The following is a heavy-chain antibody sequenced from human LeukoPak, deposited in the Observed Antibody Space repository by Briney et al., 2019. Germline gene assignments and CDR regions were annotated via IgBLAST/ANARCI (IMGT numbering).Heavy chain of an antibody. Sequence: PSETLSLTCTVSGYSISSGYYWGWIRQPPGKGLEWIGSIYHSGSTYYNPSLKSRVTTSVDTSKNQSSLKLSSVTAADTAVYYCAREIVGTIDYWGQGTLVTVSS. J-gene: IGHJ4*02. V-gene: IGHV4-38-2*02. CDR2: IYHSGST. CDR1: GYSISSGYY. CDR3: AREIVGTIDY. D-gene: IGHD1-7*01.